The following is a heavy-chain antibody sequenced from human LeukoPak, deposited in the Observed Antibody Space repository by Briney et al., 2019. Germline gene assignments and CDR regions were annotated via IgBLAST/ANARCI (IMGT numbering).Heavy chain of an antibody. V-gene: IGHV3-30*18. CDR3: AKDPGPESTSLPGDI. CDR1: GFTFSDYG. D-gene: IGHD2-2*01. Sequence: EGSLRLSCAASGFTFSDYGMHWVRQAPGKGLEWVSLISHDGSNKYYGDSVKGRFTISRDNSKNTLYLQMSTLRAEDTAVYYCAKDPGPESTSLPGDIWGQGTMVTVSS. J-gene: IGHJ3*02. CDR2: ISHDGSNK.